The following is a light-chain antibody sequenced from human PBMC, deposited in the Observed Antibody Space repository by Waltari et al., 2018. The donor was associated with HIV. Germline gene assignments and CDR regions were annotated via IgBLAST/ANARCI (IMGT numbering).Light chain of an antibody. J-gene: IGLJ3*02. CDR1: SSDVGGYNY. CDR3: SSYAGSNNLRV. CDR2: EVS. Sequence: QSALTQPPSASGSPGQSVTISCTGTSSDVGGYNYVSWYQQHPGKAPKLMIYEVSKRPPGVPDRFSGSKSGNTASLTVSGLQAEDEADYYCSSYAGSNNLRVFGGGTKLTVL. V-gene: IGLV2-8*01.